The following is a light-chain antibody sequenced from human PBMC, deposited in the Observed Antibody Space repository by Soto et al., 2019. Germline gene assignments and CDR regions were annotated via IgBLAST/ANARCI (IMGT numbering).Light chain of an antibody. Sequence: EIDMTQSPATLSLAPGERVTLSCRASESVSPNLAWYQQKAGQAPRRLIYGASTRATGIPARFSGSGSGTEFTLTISSLQSEDFAVYYCQQYSIWRTFGQGTKVDIK. V-gene: IGKV3D-15*01. CDR3: QQYSIWRT. CDR1: ESVSPN. CDR2: GAS. J-gene: IGKJ1*01.